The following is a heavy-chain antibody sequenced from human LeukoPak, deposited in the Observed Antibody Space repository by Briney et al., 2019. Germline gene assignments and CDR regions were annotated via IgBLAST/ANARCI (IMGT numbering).Heavy chain of an antibody. V-gene: IGHV1-2*04. J-gene: IGHJ5*02. Sequence: GASVKVSCKASGYTFTGYYMHWVRQAPGQGLEWMGWINPHSGGTNYAQKFQGWVTMTRDTSISTAYMELSRLRSDDTAVYYCAREYVGGSCSPWGQGTLVTVSS. CDR1: GYTFTGYY. CDR3: AREYVGGSCSP. CDR2: INPHSGGT. D-gene: IGHD2-15*01.